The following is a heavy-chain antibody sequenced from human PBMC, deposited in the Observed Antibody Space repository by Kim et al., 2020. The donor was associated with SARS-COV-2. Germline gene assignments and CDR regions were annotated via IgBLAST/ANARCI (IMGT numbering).Heavy chain of an antibody. CDR2: INPDGSAK. Sequence: GGSLRLSCEASGFTFSTSYMTWVRRAPGTGLEWVAEINPDGSAKGYVDSGKGRFTISRDNFKNSLYLQMNSLRVEDTAVYYCARDPAYGALDYWGQGTLVTVSS. V-gene: IGHV3-7*03. CDR1: GFTFSTSY. D-gene: IGHD2-21*01. J-gene: IGHJ4*02. CDR3: ARDPAYGALDY.